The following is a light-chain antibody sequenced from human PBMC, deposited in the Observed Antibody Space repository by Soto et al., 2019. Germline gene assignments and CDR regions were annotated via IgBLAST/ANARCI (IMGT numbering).Light chain of an antibody. CDR1: QGIAGS. CDR2: AES. V-gene: IGKV1-9*01. Sequence: DIQLTQSPSFLSASVGDRVTITCRASQGIAGSLAWYQQKPGKPPKLLIYAESTLQSGVPSRFSGSGSGTRGTLTISSLQPEYVATYYCQQVKSYPRTFGGGTKVEIK. CDR3: QQVKSYPRT. J-gene: IGKJ4*01.